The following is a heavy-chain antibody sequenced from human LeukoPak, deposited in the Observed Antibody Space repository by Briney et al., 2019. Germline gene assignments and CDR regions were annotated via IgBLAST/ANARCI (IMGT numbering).Heavy chain of an antibody. CDR2: ISGSGGST. CDR1: GFTFSSAW. V-gene: IGHV3-23*01. D-gene: IGHD6-19*01. CDR3: AGWQWLAPYSDY. J-gene: IGHJ4*02. Sequence: GGSLRLSCAASGFTFSSAWMSWVRQAPGKGLEWVSSISGSGGSTYYADSVRGRFTISRDNSKNTLYLQMNSLRAEDTAVYYCAGWQWLAPYSDYWGQGTLVTVSS.